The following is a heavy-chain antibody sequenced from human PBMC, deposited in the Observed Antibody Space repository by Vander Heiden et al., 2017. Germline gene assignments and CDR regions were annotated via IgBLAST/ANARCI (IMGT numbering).Heavy chain of an antibody. CDR1: GFTFSNYW. J-gene: IGHJ5*02. CDR3: ARLVEWGRFDL. Sequence: EVQLVESGGGPVQPGGPLRLSCVASGFTFSNYWMTVVRQAPGKGLEWVANMKYDGSAKNYVDPVKGRFTISRDNAKNSVYLQMNSLRAEDTAVYYCARLVEWGRFDLWGQGTLVTVSA. D-gene: IGHD1-26*01. V-gene: IGHV3-7*01. CDR2: MKYDGSAK.